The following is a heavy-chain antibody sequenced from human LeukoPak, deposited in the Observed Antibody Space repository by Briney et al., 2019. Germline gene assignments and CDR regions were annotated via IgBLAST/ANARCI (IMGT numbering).Heavy chain of an antibody. Sequence: SETPSFTCTVSDASISGYYWSWIRQPPGKGLEWLGYIYYRGSANYNPSLKSRVTISIDTSKNQFSLKLTSVTAADTAVYYCARLLHDWFDSWGQGTLVTVSS. D-gene: IGHD4-11*01. CDR1: DASISGYY. V-gene: IGHV4-59*08. J-gene: IGHJ5*01. CDR2: IYYRGSA. CDR3: ARLLHDWFDS.